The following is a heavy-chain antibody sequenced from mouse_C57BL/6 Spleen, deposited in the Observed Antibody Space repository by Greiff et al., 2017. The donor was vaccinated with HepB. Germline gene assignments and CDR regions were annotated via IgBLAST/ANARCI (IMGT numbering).Heavy chain of an antibody. CDR3: ARRRGSSNYAMDY. J-gene: IGHJ4*01. CDR2: INPNNGGT. V-gene: IGHV1-22*01. CDR1: GYTFTDYN. Sequence: VQLQQSGPELVKPGASVKMSCKASGYTFTDYNMHWVKQSHGKSLEWIGYINPNNGGTSYNQKFKGKAILTVNKSSSTAYMELRSLTSEDSAVYYCARRRGSSNYAMDYWGQGTSVTVSS. D-gene: IGHD1-1*01.